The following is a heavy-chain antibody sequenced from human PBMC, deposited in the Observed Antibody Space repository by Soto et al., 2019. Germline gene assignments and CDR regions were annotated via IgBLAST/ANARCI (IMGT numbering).Heavy chain of an antibody. Sequence: SETLSLTCAVSGGSISSSNWWSWVRQPPGKGLEWIGEIYHSGSTNYNPSLESRVTISVDKSKNQFSLKLSSVTAADTAVYHCARDQVAGRQIYYYYYYGMDVWGQGTTATVSS. CDR1: GGSISSSNW. CDR2: IYHSGST. J-gene: IGHJ6*02. CDR3: ARDQVAGRQIYYYYYYGMDV. D-gene: IGHD1-26*01. V-gene: IGHV4-4*02.